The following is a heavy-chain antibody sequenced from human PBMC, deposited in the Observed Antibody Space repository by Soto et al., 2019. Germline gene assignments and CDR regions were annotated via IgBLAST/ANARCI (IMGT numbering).Heavy chain of an antibody. CDR2: IYYSGST. D-gene: IGHD6-19*01. V-gene: IGHV4-61*01. CDR3: ARVILPYSRGWYYFDY. CDR1: GASVSSGSYY. J-gene: IGHJ4*02. Sequence: QVQLQESGPGLVKPSETLSLTCTVSGASVSSGSYYWSWIRQPPGKGLEWIGYIYYSGSTNYNPSLKSRVTISLDTSKNQFSLKLSSVTAADAAVYYCARVILPYSRGWYYFDYWGQGTLVTVSS.